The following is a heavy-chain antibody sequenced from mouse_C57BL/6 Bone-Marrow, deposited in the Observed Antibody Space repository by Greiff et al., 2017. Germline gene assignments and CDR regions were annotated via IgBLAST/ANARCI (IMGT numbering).Heavy chain of an antibody. CDR1: GYAFSSYW. V-gene: IGHV1-80*01. Sequence: QVQLQQSGAELVKPGASVKISCKASGYAFSSYWMNWVKQRPGKGLEWIGQIYPGDGDTNHNGKFKGKATLTVDKSSSTAYMQLSSLTSEDSAVYFCARGDGSSYDYFDYWVQGTTLTVSS. CDR3: ARGDGSSYDYFDY. CDR2: IYPGDGDT. J-gene: IGHJ2*01. D-gene: IGHD1-1*01.